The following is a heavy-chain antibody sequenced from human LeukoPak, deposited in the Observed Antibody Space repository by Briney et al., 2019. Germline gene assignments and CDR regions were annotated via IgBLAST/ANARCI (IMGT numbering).Heavy chain of an antibody. Sequence: SGRSLRLSCAASGFTFSSYWMHWVRQAPGKGLVWVSRINSDGSSTNYADSVKGRFTISRDNAKNTLYLQMNSLRAEDTAVYYCARVWGQWPYYFDYWGQGTLVTVSS. CDR2: INSDGSST. D-gene: IGHD6-19*01. CDR1: GFTFSSYW. V-gene: IGHV3-74*01. CDR3: ARVWGQWPYYFDY. J-gene: IGHJ4*02.